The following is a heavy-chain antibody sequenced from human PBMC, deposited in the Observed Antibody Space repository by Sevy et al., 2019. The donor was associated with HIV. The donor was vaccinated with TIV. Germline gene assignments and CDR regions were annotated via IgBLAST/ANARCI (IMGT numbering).Heavy chain of an antibody. J-gene: IGHJ4*02. V-gene: IGHV3-73*01. CDR2: IRSKANSYAT. CDR3: TRLIGNCSSTSCFDY. Sequence: GGSLRLSCAASGFTLSGSAMHWVRQASGKGLEWVGRIRSKANSYATAYAASVKGRFTISRDDSKNTAYLQMNSLKTEDTAVYYCTRLIGNCSSTSCFDYWGQGTLVTVSS. D-gene: IGHD2-2*01. CDR1: GFTLSGSA.